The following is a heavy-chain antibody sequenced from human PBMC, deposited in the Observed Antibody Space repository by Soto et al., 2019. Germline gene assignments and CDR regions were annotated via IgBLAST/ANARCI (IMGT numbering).Heavy chain of an antibody. D-gene: IGHD3-22*01. CDR3: ARLGGYYQGFDY. CDR1: GGSIRSYY. CDR2: IYYSGST. V-gene: IGHV4-59*08. J-gene: IGHJ4*02. Sequence: SETLSLTCTVSGGSIRSYYWSWIRQPPGKGLEWIGYIYYSGSTKYNPSLKSRVTISVDSSKNQFSLKLDSVTAADTAVYYCARLGGYYQGFDYWGQGTLVTVSS.